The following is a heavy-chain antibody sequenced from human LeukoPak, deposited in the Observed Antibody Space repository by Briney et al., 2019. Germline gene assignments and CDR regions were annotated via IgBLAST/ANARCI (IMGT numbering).Heavy chain of an antibody. J-gene: IGHJ5*02. CDR2: IIPIFGTA. V-gene: IGHV1-69*13. Sequence: GASVKVSCKASGYTFTSYYMHWVRQAPGQGLEWMGGIIPIFGTANYAQKFQGRVTITADESTSTAYMELSSLRSEDAAVYYCARDSGGPSSSWYRPWFDPWGQGTLVTVSS. D-gene: IGHD6-13*01. CDR1: GYTFTSYY. CDR3: ARDSGGPSSSWYRPWFDP.